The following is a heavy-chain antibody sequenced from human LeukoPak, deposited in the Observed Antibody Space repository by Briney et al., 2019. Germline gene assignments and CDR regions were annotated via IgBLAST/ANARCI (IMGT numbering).Heavy chain of an antibody. V-gene: IGHV4-31*03. D-gene: IGHD3-3*01. Sequence: SSQTLSLTCTVSGGSISSGGYSWSWIRQHPGKGLEWIGYIYYSGSTNYNPSLKGRVTISVDTSKNQFSLKLSSVTAADTAVYYCATESYYDFWSGYPLYGMDVWGQGTTVTVSS. J-gene: IGHJ6*02. CDR3: ATESYYDFWSGYPLYGMDV. CDR2: IYYSGST. CDR1: GGSISSGGYS.